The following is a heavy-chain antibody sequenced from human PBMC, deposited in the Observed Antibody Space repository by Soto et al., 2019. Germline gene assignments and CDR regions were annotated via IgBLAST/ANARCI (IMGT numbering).Heavy chain of an antibody. CDR2: IDPSDSYT. D-gene: IGHD2-2*01. CDR1: GYSFTSYW. Sequence: GESLKISCKGSGYSFTSYWISWVRQMPGKGLEWMGRIDPSDSYTNYSPSFQGHVTIPADKSISTAYLQWSSLKASDTAMYYCASSPRGYCSSTSCRELGNYYGMDVWGQGTTV. J-gene: IGHJ6*02. V-gene: IGHV5-10-1*01. CDR3: ASSPRGYCSSTSCRELGNYYGMDV.